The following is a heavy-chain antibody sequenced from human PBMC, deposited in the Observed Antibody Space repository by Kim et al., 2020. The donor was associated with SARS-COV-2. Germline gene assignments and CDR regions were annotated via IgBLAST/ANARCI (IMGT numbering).Heavy chain of an antibody. CDR2: IYYSGST. D-gene: IGHD3-22*01. J-gene: IGHJ6*01. CDR3: ARDKYYDSSGYYRGRYYY. CDR1: GGSISSYY. Sequence: SETLSLTCTVAGGSISSYYWSWIRQPPGKGLEWIGYIYYSGSTNYNPSLKSRVTISVDTSKNQFSLKLSSVTAADTAVYYCARDKYYDSSGYYRGRYYY. V-gene: IGHV4-59*01.